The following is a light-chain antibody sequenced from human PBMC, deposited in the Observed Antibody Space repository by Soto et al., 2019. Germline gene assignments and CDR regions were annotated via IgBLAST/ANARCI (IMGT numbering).Light chain of an antibody. V-gene: IGLV1-47*01. CDR3: AAWDDTERSYV. Sequence: QSVLTQPSSVSGTPGQGVTISCSGSISNIGNNYVYWFQQLPGTAPKVLSNRNDQRPSGVPDRFSGSKSGTSASLAISGLRSEDEADYYCAAWDDTERSYVFGTGTQLTVL. CDR1: ISNIGNNY. CDR2: RND. J-gene: IGLJ1*01.